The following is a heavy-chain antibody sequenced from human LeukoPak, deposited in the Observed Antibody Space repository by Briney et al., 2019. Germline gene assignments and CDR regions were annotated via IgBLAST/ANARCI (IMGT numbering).Heavy chain of an antibody. V-gene: IGHV3-74*01. CDR3: ARGPNSSWSGLDF. J-gene: IGHJ4*02. CDR1: GFSFSGHW. Sequence: GGSLRLPCTASGFSFSGHWMHWARQLPGKGLVWVSRISPTGSTTSYADSVKGRFTVSRDNAKNTLYLQVNNLRAEDTAVYYCARGPNSSWSGLDFWGQGTLLTVSS. CDR2: ISPTGSTT. D-gene: IGHD6-6*01.